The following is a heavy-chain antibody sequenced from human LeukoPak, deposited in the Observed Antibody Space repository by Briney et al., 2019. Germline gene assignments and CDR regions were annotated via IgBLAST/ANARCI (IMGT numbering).Heavy chain of an antibody. CDR3: ARDYSTVTTFFDY. D-gene: IGHD4-17*01. CDR1: GFTFSSYA. Sequence: GGSLRLSCAASGFTFSSYAMSWVRQAPGKGLEWVSAISGSGGSTYYADSVKGRFTISRDNAKNTLYLQMNSLRAEDTAVYYWARDYSTVTTFFDYWGQGTLVTVSS. V-gene: IGHV3-23*01. J-gene: IGHJ4*02. CDR2: ISGSGGST.